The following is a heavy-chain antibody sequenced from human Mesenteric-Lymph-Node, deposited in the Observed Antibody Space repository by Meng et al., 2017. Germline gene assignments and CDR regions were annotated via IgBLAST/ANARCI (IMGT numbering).Heavy chain of an antibody. V-gene: IGHV4-61*02. CDR1: GGSISSGSYY. D-gene: IGHD6-19*01. Sequence: SETLSLTCTVFGGSISSGSYYWSWIRQPAGKGLEWIGRIYTSGITNYNPSLKSRVTMSVDTSKNQFSLSLSSVTAADTAVYYCAREGQSPSYFSYYGLDVWGQGTAVTVSS. CDR2: IYTSGIT. CDR3: AREGQSPSYFSYYGLDV. J-gene: IGHJ6*02.